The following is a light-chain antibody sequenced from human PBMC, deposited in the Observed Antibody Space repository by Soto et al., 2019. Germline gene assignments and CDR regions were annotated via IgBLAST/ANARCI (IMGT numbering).Light chain of an antibody. CDR1: QSVRSN. J-gene: IGKJ4*01. Sequence: EIVMTQSPATLSVSPGESATLSCRASQSVRSNLAWYQQKPGQAPRLLIYGASTRATGIPARFSGSGSGTEFTLTISSLQSEDFAVSYCHQYNMWPPLIFGGGTKVEIK. CDR2: GAS. CDR3: HQYNMWPPLI. V-gene: IGKV3-15*01.